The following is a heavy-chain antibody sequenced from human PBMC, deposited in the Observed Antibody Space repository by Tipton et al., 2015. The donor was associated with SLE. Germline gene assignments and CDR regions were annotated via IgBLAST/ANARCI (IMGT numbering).Heavy chain of an antibody. J-gene: IGHJ3*02. Sequence: TLSLTCTVSGGSISSYYWSWIRQPPGKGLGWIGYIYYSGSTNYNPSLKSRVTISVDTSKNQFSLKLSSVTAADTAVYYCARGGSSWPDAFDIWGQGTMVTVSS. V-gene: IGHV4-59*01. D-gene: IGHD6-13*01. CDR1: GGSISSYY. CDR2: IYYSGST. CDR3: ARGGSSWPDAFDI.